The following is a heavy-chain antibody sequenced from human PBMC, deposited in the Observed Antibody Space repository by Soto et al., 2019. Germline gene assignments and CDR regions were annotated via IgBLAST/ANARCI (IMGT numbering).Heavy chain of an antibody. D-gene: IGHD1-26*01. V-gene: IGHV1-8*01. J-gene: IGHJ4*02. CDR3: ARGVTAGVDY. CDR2: MQPSSGRT. Sequence: ASVKVSCKASGYSFTSLDINWVRQTTGQGLEWMGWMQPSSGRTGYAQKFQGRVTITRDTSINTAYMELSSLTSDDTAFYYCARGVTAGVDYWGQGTLVTVSS. CDR1: GYSFTSLD.